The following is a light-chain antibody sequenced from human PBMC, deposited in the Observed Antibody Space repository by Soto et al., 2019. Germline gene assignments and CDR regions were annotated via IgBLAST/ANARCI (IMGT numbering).Light chain of an antibody. Sequence: QSVLTQPRSVSGSPGQSVTISCTGTGSDVGGYNYVSWYQQHPGKAPKLMIYDVSKRPSGVPDRFSGSKPGNTASLTISGLQAEDEADYYCCSYAGSYTLYVFGTGTKVTVL. CDR3: CSYAGSYTLYV. J-gene: IGLJ1*01. V-gene: IGLV2-11*01. CDR1: GSDVGGYNY. CDR2: DVS.